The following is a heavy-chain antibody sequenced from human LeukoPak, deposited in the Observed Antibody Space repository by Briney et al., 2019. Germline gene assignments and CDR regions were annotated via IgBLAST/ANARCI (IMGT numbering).Heavy chain of an antibody. V-gene: IGHV1-24*01. Sequence: ASVKVSCKVFGYTLTELSMHWVRQAPGKGLEWMGGFHPEDGETIYAQEFQGRVTLTEDTSTDTAYMELSSLRSEDTAVYYCATEEGGSNWYDFDYWGQGTLVTVSS. CDR3: ATEEGGSNWYDFDY. CDR1: GYTLTELS. J-gene: IGHJ4*02. D-gene: IGHD1-20*01. CDR2: FHPEDGET.